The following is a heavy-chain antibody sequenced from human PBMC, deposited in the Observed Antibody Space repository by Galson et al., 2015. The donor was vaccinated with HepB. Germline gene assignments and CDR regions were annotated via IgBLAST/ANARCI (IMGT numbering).Heavy chain of an antibody. CDR3: AKERGTANYYYYGVDV. Sequence: SLRLSCAASGFTFSSYAMSWVRQAPGKGLEWVSAISGSGVRTNDADSVKGRFTISRDNSKNTLYLQMNSLRAEDTAVYYCAKERGTANYYYYGVDVWGQGTTVTVSS. CDR2: ISGSGVRT. V-gene: IGHV3-23*01. D-gene: IGHD3-16*01. J-gene: IGHJ6*02. CDR1: GFTFSSYA.